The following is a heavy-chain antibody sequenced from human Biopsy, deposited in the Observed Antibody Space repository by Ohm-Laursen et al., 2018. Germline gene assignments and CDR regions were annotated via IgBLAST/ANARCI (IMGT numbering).Heavy chain of an antibody. CDR3: ARGNEVMVTGPYFFDY. CDR1: GVSISSYF. J-gene: IGHJ4*02. Sequence: GTLSFTCSVSGVSISSYFWNWIRQPPGKGLEWIGDIYYSGSTKYNPSLKSRVTISVDMSKTQLSLKLTSVTTADTAVYYCARGNEVMVTGPYFFDYWGQGTLVNVSS. V-gene: IGHV4-59*01. D-gene: IGHD2-21*02. CDR2: IYYSGST.